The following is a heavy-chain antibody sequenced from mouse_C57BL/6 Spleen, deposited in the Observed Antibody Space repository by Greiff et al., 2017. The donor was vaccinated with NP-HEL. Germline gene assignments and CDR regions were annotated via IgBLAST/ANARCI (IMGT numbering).Heavy chain of an antibody. CDR3: ARFGYEGLWFAY. CDR1: GFTFSSYT. Sequence: EVQVVESGGGLVKPGGSLKLSCAASGFTFSSYTMSWVRQTPEKRLEWVATISGGGGNTYYPDSVKGRFTISRDNAKNTLYLQMSSLRSEDTALYYCARFGYEGLWFAYWGQGTLDTVSA. CDR2: ISGGGGNT. J-gene: IGHJ3*01. D-gene: IGHD2-2*01. V-gene: IGHV5-9*01.